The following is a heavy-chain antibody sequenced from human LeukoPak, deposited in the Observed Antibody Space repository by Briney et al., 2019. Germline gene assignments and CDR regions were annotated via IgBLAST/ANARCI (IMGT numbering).Heavy chain of an antibody. CDR2: INHSGST. D-gene: IGHD6-6*01. J-gene: IGHJ5*02. Sequence: SETLSLTCAAYGGSFSGYYWSWIRQPPGKGLEWIGEINHSGSTNYNPSLKSRVTISVDTSKNQFSLKLSSVTAADTAVYYCGRGRLEYSSSSGWFDAWGQGTLVTVSS. CDR1: GGSFSGYY. V-gene: IGHV4-34*01. CDR3: GRGRLEYSSSSGWFDA.